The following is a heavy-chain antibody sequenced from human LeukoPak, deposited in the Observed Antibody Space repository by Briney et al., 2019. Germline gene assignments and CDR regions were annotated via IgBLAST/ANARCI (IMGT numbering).Heavy chain of an antibody. V-gene: IGHV3-21*01. J-gene: IGHJ3*02. Sequence: GGSLRLSCAASGFTFSSYSMNWVRQAPGKGLEWVSSISSSSSYTYYADSVKGRFTISRDNAKNSLYLQMNSLRADDTAVYYCARETYCSGGSCYKGNAFDIWGQGTMVTVSS. CDR3: ARETYCSGGSCYKGNAFDI. CDR1: GFTFSSYS. D-gene: IGHD2-15*01. CDR2: ISSSSSYT.